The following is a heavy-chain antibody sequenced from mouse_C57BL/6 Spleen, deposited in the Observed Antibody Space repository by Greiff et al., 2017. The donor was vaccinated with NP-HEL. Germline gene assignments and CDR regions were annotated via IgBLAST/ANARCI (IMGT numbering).Heavy chain of an antibody. Sequence: VQLQQSGPELVKPGASVKISCKASGYAFSSSWMNWVKQRPGKGLEWIGRIYPGDGDTNYNGKFKGKATLTADKSSSTAYMQLSSLTSEDSAVYFCAREGGLLRGYFDVWGTGTTVTVSS. CDR3: AREGGLLRGYFDV. J-gene: IGHJ1*03. D-gene: IGHD2-3*01. CDR1: GYAFSSSW. V-gene: IGHV1-82*01. CDR2: IYPGDGDT.